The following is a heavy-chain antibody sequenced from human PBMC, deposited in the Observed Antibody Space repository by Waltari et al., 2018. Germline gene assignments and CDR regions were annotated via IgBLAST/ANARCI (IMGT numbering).Heavy chain of an antibody. D-gene: IGHD3-16*01. Sequence: QVQLHESGPGLVKPSEALSLTCTVSGGSIIDYDWSWVRQPVGKGLEWIGRIYTSGGTNYNSALSSRVTISVDKSNNQFSRKLTSMTAADTAIYYCARVGGAPLGAFDIWGQGTLVTVSA. CDR3: ARVGGAPLGAFDI. V-gene: IGHV4-4*07. CDR1: GGSIIDYD. CDR2: IYTSGGT. J-gene: IGHJ3*02.